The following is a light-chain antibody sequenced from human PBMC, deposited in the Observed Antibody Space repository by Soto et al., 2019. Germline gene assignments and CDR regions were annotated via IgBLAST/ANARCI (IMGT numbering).Light chain of an antibody. CDR1: QSVSTY. J-gene: IGKJ5*01. CDR2: ATS. CDR3: QQRSSWPRT. V-gene: IGKV3-11*01. Sequence: EIVLTQSPATLSLSPGERATLSCRASQSVSTYLAWYQPKPGQAPRLLIYATSNRATGIPARFSGSGSVTDFTLTISSLEPEDFAVYYGQQRSSWPRTFVQGTRLEIK.